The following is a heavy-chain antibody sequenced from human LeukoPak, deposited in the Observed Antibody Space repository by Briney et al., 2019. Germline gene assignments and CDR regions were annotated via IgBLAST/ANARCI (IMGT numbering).Heavy chain of an antibody. CDR3: ARVNPVASDAFDI. CDR2: IWYDGSNK. V-gene: IGHV3-33*01. D-gene: IGHD6-19*01. J-gene: IGHJ3*02. Sequence: GGSLRLSCAASGFTFSSYGMHWVRQAPGKGLEWVAVIWYDGSNKYYADSVKGRFTTSRDNSKNTLYLQMNSLRTEDTAVYYCARVNPVASDAFDIWGQGTMVTVSS. CDR1: GFTFSSYG.